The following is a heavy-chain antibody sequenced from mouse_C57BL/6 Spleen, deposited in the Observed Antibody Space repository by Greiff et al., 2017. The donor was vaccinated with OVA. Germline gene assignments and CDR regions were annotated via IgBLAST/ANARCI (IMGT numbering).Heavy chain of an antibody. CDR1: GFNIKDYY. D-gene: IGHD1-1*01. CDR2: IDPEDGDT. Sequence: EVQGVESGAELVRPGASVKLSCTASGFNIKDYYMHWVKQRPEQGLEWIGRIDPEDGDTEYAPKFQGKATMTADTSSNTAYLQLSSLTSEDTAVYYCTNYYGSSYYFDYWGQGTTLTVSS. V-gene: IGHV14-1*01. J-gene: IGHJ2*01. CDR3: TNYYGSSYYFDY.